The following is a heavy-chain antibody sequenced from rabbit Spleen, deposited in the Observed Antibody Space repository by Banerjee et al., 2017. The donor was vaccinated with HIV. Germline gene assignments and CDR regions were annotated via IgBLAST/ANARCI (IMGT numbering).Heavy chain of an antibody. CDR3: ARGGYGGHIYSMGL. J-gene: IGHJ6*01. CDR2: IYSSSAIT. D-gene: IGHD4-2*01. V-gene: IGHV1S45*01. CDR1: GFYLSSYYC. Sequence: QEQLVESGGRLVQPEGFLPLTCTASGFYLSSYYCIYWRRQAPGKGLEWIGCIYSSSAITWYASWAKGRFTISKTSSTTVTLQMTSLTDADTATYFCARGGYGGHIYSMGLWGPGTLVTVS.